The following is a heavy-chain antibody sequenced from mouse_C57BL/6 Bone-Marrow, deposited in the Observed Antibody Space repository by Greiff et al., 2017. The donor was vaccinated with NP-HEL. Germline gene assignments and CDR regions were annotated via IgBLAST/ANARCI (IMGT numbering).Heavy chain of an antibody. V-gene: IGHV10-3*01. J-gene: IGHJ4*01. Sequence: VQLKESGGGLVQPKGSLKLSCAASGFTFNTYAMHWVRQAPGKGLEWVARIRSKSSNYATYYADSVKDRFTISRDDSQSMLYLQMNNLKTEDTAMYYCVRRGDYYGSSYYYAMDYWGQGTSVTVSS. D-gene: IGHD1-1*01. CDR2: IRSKSSNYAT. CDR1: GFTFNTYA. CDR3: VRRGDYYGSSYYYAMDY.